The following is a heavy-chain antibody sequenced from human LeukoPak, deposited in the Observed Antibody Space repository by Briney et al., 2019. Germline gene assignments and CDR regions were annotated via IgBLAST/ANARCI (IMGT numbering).Heavy chain of an antibody. Sequence: PGGSLRLSCAASGFTFSNYWMSWVRQAPGKGLEWVAKIKQDGSEEYYVGSVKGRFTISRDNAKNSLFLQMNSLRVEDTAIYYCARGGSYPGCWGQGTLVTVSS. D-gene: IGHD1-26*01. J-gene: IGHJ4*02. CDR2: IKQDGSEE. V-gene: IGHV3-7*03. CDR1: GFTFSNYW. CDR3: ARGGSYPGC.